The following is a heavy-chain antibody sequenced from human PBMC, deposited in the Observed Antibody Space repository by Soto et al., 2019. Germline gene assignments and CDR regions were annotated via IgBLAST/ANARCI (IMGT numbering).Heavy chain of an antibody. CDR2: ISSTTNYI. CDR3: ARESEDLPSNFDY. CDR1: GFTFTRYS. J-gene: IGHJ4*02. V-gene: IGHV3-21*06. Sequence: GGSLRLSCAASGFTFTRYSMNWVRRAPGKGLEWVSSISSTTNYIYYGDSMKGRFTISRDNAKNSLYLEMNSLRAEDTAVYYCARESEDLPSNFDYGGQGTPVTVSS.